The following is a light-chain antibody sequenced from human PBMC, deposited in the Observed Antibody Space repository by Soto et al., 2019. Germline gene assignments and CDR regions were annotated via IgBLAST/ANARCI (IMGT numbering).Light chain of an antibody. CDR3: QQYDNLPHT. CDR1: QSISTW. V-gene: IGKV1-33*01. CDR2: DAS. J-gene: IGKJ5*01. Sequence: DIQMTQSPSTLSASVGDRVTITCRASQSISTWLAWYQQKPGKAPKLLIYDASSLETGVPSRFSGSGSGTDFTFTISSLQPEDIATYYCQQYDNLPHTFGQGTRLEIK.